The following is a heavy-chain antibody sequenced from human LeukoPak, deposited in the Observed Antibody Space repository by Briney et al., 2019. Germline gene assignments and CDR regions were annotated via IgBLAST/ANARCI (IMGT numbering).Heavy chain of an antibody. J-gene: IGHJ4*02. CDR2: IKQDGSHK. Sequence: SGGSLRLSCAASGFTFSTYWMYWVRQAPGKGLEWVANIKQDGSHKYYVDSVKGRFTISSDNAKNSLYLQMNSLRVENTAVYYCVREEGYWGQGTLVTVSS. CDR1: GFTFSTYW. V-gene: IGHV3-7*01. CDR3: VREEGY.